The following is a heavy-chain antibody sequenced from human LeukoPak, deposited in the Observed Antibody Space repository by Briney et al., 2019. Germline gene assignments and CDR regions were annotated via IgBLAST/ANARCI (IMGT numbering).Heavy chain of an antibody. J-gene: IGHJ3*02. V-gene: IGHV4-59*01. CDR3: ARDRGYSYGYSFDM. D-gene: IGHD5-18*01. Sequence: SETLSLTCTVSGDSISDYYWSSIRQPPGKGLEWIGYIYYTGSTNYNPSLKSRVTISVDTSKIHFSLKLNSVTAADTAVYYCARDRGYSYGYSFDMWGQGTMVTVSS. CDR1: GDSISDYY. CDR2: IYYTGST.